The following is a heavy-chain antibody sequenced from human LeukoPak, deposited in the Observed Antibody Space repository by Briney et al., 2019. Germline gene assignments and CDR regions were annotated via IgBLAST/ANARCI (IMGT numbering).Heavy chain of an antibody. CDR2: ISAYNGNT. V-gene: IGHV1-18*01. D-gene: IGHD3-10*01. CDR1: GYTFTSYG. J-gene: IGHJ4*02. Sequence: ASVKVSCKAAGYTFTSYGISWVRQAPGQGLEWMGWISAYNGNTNYAQKLQGRVTMTTDTSTSTAYMELRSLRSDDTAVYYCARDIPLWFGELLYYFDYWGQGTLVTVSS. CDR3: ARDIPLWFGELLYYFDY.